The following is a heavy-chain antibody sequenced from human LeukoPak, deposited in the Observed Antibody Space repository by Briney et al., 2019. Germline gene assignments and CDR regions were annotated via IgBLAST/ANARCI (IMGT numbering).Heavy chain of an antibody. CDR3: ARAAERDYGDD. Sequence: ASVKVSCKASGYTFTSYGISWVRQAPGQGLEWMGWISAYNGNTNYAQKLQGRVTMTTDTSTSTVYMELSSLRSEDTAVYYCARAAERDYGDDWGQGTLVTVSS. V-gene: IGHV1-18*01. CDR2: ISAYNGNT. J-gene: IGHJ4*02. D-gene: IGHD1-1*01. CDR1: GYTFTSYG.